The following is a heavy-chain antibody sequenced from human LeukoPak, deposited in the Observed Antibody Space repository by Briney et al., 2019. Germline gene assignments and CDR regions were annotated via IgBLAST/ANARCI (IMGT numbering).Heavy chain of an antibody. CDR2: ISNSGSYI. D-gene: IGHD2-2*01. V-gene: IGHV3-21*01. CDR1: GFTFSSYS. Sequence: TGGSLRLSCAASGFTFSSYSMNWVRQAPGKGLEWVSSISNSGSYINYADSVKGRFTISRDNAKNSLYLQMNSLRAEDTAVYYCARDGGVPADFWGQGTLVTVSS. J-gene: IGHJ4*02. CDR3: ARDGGVPADF.